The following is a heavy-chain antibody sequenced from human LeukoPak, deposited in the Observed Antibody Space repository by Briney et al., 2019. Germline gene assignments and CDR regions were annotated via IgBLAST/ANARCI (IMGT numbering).Heavy chain of an antibody. V-gene: IGHV5-51*01. CDR2: IYPGDSDT. CDR3: ARLVRISSTPRPSWFDP. CDR1: GSSFTSYW. J-gene: IGHJ5*02. D-gene: IGHD6-13*01. Sequence: GASLKISCKGSGSSFTSYWIGWVRQMPGKGLEWMGIIYPGDSDTRYGPSFQGQVTISADKSISTAYLQWSSLKASDTAMYYCARLVRISSTPRPSWFDPWGQGTLVTVSS.